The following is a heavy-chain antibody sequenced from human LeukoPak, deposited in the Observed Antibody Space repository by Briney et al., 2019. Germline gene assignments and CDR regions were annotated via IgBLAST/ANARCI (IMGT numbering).Heavy chain of an antibody. CDR1: GGSISSSTYY. D-gene: IGHD5-18*01. V-gene: IGHV4-39*01. Sequence: SETLSLTCTVSGGSISSSTYYWGWIRQPPGTGLEWIGSISYSGSTYYNPSLKSRVTISVDTSKNQFSLKLSSVTAADTAVYYCARRGYSYDYNYWGQGTLVTVSS. J-gene: IGHJ4*02. CDR3: ARRGYSYDYNY. CDR2: ISYSGST.